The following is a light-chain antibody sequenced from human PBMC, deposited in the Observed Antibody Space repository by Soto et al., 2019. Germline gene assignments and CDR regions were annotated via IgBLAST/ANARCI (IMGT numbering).Light chain of an antibody. CDR3: QHHNNWPT. CDR1: QSVSSN. CDR2: GAS. J-gene: IGKJ5*01. Sequence: IGMSQSPSTLSVSTGERVTLSCRASQSVSSNLAWYQQKPGQAPRLLIYGASTRVTGIPARFSGSGSGTEFTLTITSLQSEDFALYYCQHHNNWPTCGQGTR. V-gene: IGKV3-15*01.